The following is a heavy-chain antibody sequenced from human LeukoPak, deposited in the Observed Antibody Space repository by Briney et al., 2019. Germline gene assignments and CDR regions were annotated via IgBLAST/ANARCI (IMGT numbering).Heavy chain of an antibody. Sequence: SETLSLTCTVSGGSISSSSYYWGWIRQPPGKGLEWIGSIYYSGSTYYNPSLKSRVTISVDTSKNQFSLKLSSVTAADTAVYYCARERYYYDSSDGLCFDIWGQGTMVTVSS. CDR3: ARERYYYDSSDGLCFDI. V-gene: IGHV4-39*07. CDR1: GGSISSSSYY. D-gene: IGHD3-22*01. CDR2: IYYSGST. J-gene: IGHJ3*02.